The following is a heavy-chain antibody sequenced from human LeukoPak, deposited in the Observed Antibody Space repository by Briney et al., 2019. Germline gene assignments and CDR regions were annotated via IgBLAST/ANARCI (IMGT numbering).Heavy chain of an antibody. J-gene: IGHJ1*01. CDR2: IRGSDGST. D-gene: IGHD3-22*01. V-gene: IGHV3-23*01. Sequence: PGGTLRLSCAASGFTFSNFGMSWVRQAPGRGLEWVSVIRGSDGSTYYADSVKGRFTITRDNSRNTLYLQMNNLRAEDTAVYYCAKGKKGSAITMIVVVRNAEYFQHWGQGTLVTVSS. CDR3: AKGKKGSAITMIVVVRNAEYFQH. CDR1: GFTFSNFG.